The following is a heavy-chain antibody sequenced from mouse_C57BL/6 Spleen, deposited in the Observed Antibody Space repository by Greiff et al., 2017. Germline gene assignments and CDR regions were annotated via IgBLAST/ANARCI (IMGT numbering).Heavy chain of an antibody. D-gene: IGHD2-14*01. CDR1: GYSITSGYY. V-gene: IGHV3-6*01. J-gene: IGHJ4*01. CDR3: ARDKEVLGAMDY. CDR2: ISYDGSN. Sequence: EVQLVESGPGLVKPSQSLSLTCSVTGYSITSGYYWNWIRQFPGNKLEWMGYISYDGSNNYNPSLKNRISITRDTSKNQFFLKLNSVTTEDTATYYCARDKEVLGAMDYWGQGTSVTVSS.